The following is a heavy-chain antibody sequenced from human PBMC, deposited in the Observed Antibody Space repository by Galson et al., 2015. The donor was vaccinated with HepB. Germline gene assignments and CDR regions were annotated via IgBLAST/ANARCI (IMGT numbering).Heavy chain of an antibody. V-gene: IGHV5-51*01. CDR1: RDLLRNYW. CDR2: IYPRDSDT. J-gene: IGHJ4*02. Sequence: SGAEVKKPGESLKISCAGSRDLLRNYWIGWVRQQPGKGLEWMGIIYPRDSDTRYSPSFQGQITISADDSINTAYLQWSSLKVSDTAIYYCVRQVVGAANFAYLAQGTHGTV. D-gene: IGHD2-15*01. CDR3: VRQVVGAANFAY.